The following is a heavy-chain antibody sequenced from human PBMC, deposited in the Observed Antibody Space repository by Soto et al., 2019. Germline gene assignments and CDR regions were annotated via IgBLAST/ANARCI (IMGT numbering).Heavy chain of an antibody. D-gene: IGHD6-19*01. Sequence: QVRLVESGGGVVQPGRSLRLSCTASGFSFSSYAMYWFRQPPGKGLEWVAVISKHGMNKNYSDSVKGRVTVSRDNANYSLDLQLNSLRGEDTAMYYCARDMYSSDYFVKWFEPWGQGTLVTVSS. CDR2: ISKHGMNK. CDR1: GFSFSSYA. CDR3: ARDMYSSDYFVKWFEP. J-gene: IGHJ5*02. V-gene: IGHV3-30*04.